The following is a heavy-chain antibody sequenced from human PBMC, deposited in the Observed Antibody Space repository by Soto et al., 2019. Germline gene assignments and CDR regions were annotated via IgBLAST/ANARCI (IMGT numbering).Heavy chain of an antibody. J-gene: IGHJ4*02. CDR1: GYTFTSYY. CDR2: INPSGGST. D-gene: IGHD3-22*01. Sequence: QVQLVQSGAEVKKPGASVKVSCKASGYTFTSYYMHWVRQAPGQGLEWMGIINPSGGSTSYAQKFQGRVTMTRDTSTSTVYMELSSLRSEDTAVYYCARGVHGGGYLGETSFDYWGQGTLVTVSS. CDR3: ARGVHGGGYLGETSFDY. V-gene: IGHV1-46*01.